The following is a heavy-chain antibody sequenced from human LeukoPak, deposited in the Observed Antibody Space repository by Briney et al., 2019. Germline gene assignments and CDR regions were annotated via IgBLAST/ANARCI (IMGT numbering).Heavy chain of an antibody. Sequence: ASVKVSGKASGYTFTGYYMHWVRQAPGQGLEWMGWNDPNSGGTNYAQKFQGRVTMTRDTSISTAYMVLNRLRSDDTAVYYCAREYYYGSGNYYNRIDYWGQGTLVTVSS. CDR1: GYTFTGYY. V-gene: IGHV1-2*02. J-gene: IGHJ4*02. CDR2: NDPNSGGT. CDR3: AREYYYGSGNYYNRIDY. D-gene: IGHD3-10*01.